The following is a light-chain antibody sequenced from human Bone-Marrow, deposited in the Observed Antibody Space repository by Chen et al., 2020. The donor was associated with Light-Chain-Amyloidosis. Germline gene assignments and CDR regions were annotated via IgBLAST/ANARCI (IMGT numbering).Light chain of an antibody. CDR2: AAS. Sequence: DIQMTQSPSSLSASVGDRVTITCRASQRISHYLNWYQQKPGKAPKLLIHAASTLQSGVPLRFSGSRSGTDFILTISSVQPEDFAIYYCQQSYSMSSITFGQGTRLEIK. J-gene: IGKJ5*01. CDR1: QRISHY. CDR3: QQSYSMSSIT. V-gene: IGKV1-39*01.